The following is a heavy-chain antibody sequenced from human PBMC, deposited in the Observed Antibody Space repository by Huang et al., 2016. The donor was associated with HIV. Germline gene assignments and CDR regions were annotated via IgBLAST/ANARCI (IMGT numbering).Heavy chain of an antibody. V-gene: IGHV4-39*01. CDR2: IFFRGTT. J-gene: IGHJ3*02. D-gene: IGHD2-15*01. CDR3: ALTGVVVVVAADDAFDI. CDR1: DGSIRSSSYY. Sequence: QVQLQQSGPGLVKPSETLSLTCAVSDGSIRSSSYYWGWIRQPPGKGLGWVGSIFFRGTTNYNPSLKSRVTMSVDRSKNQFSLKLNSVTAADTAVYYCALTGVVVVVAADDAFDIWGQGTMVAVSS.